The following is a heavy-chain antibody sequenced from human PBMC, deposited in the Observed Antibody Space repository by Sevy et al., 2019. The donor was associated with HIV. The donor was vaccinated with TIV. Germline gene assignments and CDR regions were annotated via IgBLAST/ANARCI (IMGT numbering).Heavy chain of an antibody. D-gene: IGHD6-13*01. CDR1: GFTFSSYA. Sequence: GGSLRLSCEVSGFTFSSYAMHWVRQAPGKGLEWMAVISYDGSNEYYAESVKGRFTLSRDNAKNTLFLQMNSLRTEDTAVYYCAIVNPEQQLNHCLYHYSMDVWGQGTTVTVSS. CDR3: AIVNPEQQLNHCLYHYSMDV. V-gene: IGHV3-30*04. CDR2: ISYDGSNE. J-gene: IGHJ6*02.